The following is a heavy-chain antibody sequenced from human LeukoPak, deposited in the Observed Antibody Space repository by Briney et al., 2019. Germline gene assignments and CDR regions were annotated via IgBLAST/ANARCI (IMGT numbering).Heavy chain of an antibody. J-gene: IGHJ4*02. Sequence: APVKASCKPPGGTFSRYAISWVRQAPGQGLKWMGGIIPIFGTANYAQKFQRRVTITADESTSTTYMELSSLRSEDTAVYYCARVLSSGSYYGFDYWGQGALVTVSS. CDR2: IIPIFGTA. CDR3: ARVLSSGSYYGFDY. V-gene: IGHV1-69*13. D-gene: IGHD1-26*01. CDR1: GGTFSRYA.